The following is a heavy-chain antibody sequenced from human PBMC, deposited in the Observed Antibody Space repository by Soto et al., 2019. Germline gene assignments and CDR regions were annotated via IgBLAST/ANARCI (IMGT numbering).Heavy chain of an antibody. CDR3: ARADYGDYARLYYYYGMDV. V-gene: IGHV1-69*01. J-gene: IGHJ6*02. CDR1: GGTFSSYA. D-gene: IGHD4-17*01. Sequence: QVQLVQSGAEVQKPGSSVKVSCKASGGTFSSYAISWVRQAPGQGLEWMGGIIPIFGTANYAQKFQGRVTITADESTSTAYMELSSLRSEDTAVYYCARADYGDYARLYYYYGMDVWGQGTTVTVSS. CDR2: IIPIFGTA.